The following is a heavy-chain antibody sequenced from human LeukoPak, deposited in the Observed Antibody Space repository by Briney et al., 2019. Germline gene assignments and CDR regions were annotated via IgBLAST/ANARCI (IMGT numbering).Heavy chain of an antibody. CDR2: FSSSGST. CDR3: ARLLPWYYDYVWGSYPHAFDI. D-gene: IGHD3-16*02. V-gene: IGHV4-4*07. CDR1: GDSITYFY. J-gene: IGHJ3*02. Sequence: SETLSLTCSVSGDSITYFYWSWIRQAAGKGLEWIGRFSSSGSTDYNASLKSRVTISVDTSKNQFSLKLSSVTAADTAVYYCARLLPWYYDYVWGSYPHAFDIWGQGTMVTVSS.